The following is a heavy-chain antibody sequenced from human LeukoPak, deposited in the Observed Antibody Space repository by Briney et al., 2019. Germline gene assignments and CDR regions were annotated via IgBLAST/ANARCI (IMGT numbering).Heavy chain of an antibody. CDR2: IIPIFGTA. CDR3: ARKPFIKKPHPLDY. J-gene: IGHJ4*02. D-gene: IGHD3-10*01. V-gene: IGHV1-69*01. Sequence: SVKVSCKASGGTFSSYASSWVRQAPGQGLEWMGGIIPIFGTANYAQKFQGRVTITADESTSTAYMELSSLRSEDTAVYYCARKPFIKKPHPLDYWGQGTLVTVSS. CDR1: GGTFSSYA.